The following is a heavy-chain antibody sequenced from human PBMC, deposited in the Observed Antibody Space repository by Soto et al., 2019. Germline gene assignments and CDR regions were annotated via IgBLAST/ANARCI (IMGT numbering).Heavy chain of an antibody. V-gene: IGHV3-20*04. J-gene: IGHJ4*02. CDR2: INWNGGST. D-gene: IGHD3-9*01. CDR1: GFTFDDYG. CDR3: ARDLRPPYYDILTGYTSYWGFDY. Sequence: EVQLVESGGGVVRPGGSLRLSCAASGFTFDDYGMSWVRQAPGKGLEWVSGINWNGGSTGYADSVKGRFTISRDNAKNSLYLQMNSLRAEDTALYYCARDLRPPYYDILTGYTSYWGFDYWGQGTLVTVSS.